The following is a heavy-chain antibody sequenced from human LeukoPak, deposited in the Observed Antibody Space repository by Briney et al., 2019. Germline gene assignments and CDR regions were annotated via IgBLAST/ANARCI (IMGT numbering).Heavy chain of an antibody. D-gene: IGHD6-13*01. V-gene: IGHV3-30*01. CDR1: GFTFSSYA. Sequence: GRSLRLSSAASGFTFSSYAMHWVRQAPGKGLEWVAVISYDGSNKYYADSVKGRFTISRDNSKNTLYLQMNSLRAEDTAVYYCATLAAAGTVSRGSPLVFYDYWGQGTLVTVSS. CDR3: ATLAAAGTVSRGSPLVFYDY. CDR2: ISYDGSNK. J-gene: IGHJ4*02.